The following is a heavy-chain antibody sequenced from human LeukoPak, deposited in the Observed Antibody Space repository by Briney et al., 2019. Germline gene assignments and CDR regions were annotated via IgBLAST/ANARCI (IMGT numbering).Heavy chain of an antibody. CDR3: AKDIAVTTPLYGMDV. CDR1: GFTFSSYG. CDR2: IWYDGSDK. V-gene: IGHV3-30*02. Sequence: TGGSPRLSCAASGFTFSSYGMHWVRRAPGKGLEWVAVIWYDGSDKHYADSVKGRFTVSRDNSKTTLYLQMNSLRAEDTAVYYCAKDIAVTTPLYGMDVWGQGTTVTVSS. D-gene: IGHD4-17*01. J-gene: IGHJ6*02.